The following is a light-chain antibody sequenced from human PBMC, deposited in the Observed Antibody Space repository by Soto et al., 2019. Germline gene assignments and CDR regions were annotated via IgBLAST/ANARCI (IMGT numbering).Light chain of an antibody. CDR3: CSYASSSTYV. CDR1: SSDVGSYTL. Sequence: QSALTQPASVSGSPGQSITISCTGTSSDVGSYTLVSWYQQHPGKAPKHMIYKVTKRPSGVSDRFSGSKSVNTASLTISGLQAEDEADYYCCSYASSSTYVFGTGTKLTVL. V-gene: IGLV2-23*02. CDR2: KVT. J-gene: IGLJ1*01.